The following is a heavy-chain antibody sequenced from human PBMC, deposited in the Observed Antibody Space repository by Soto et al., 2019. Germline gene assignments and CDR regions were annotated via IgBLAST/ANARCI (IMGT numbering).Heavy chain of an antibody. CDR1: GGSISSSSYY. J-gene: IGHJ4*02. CDR2: IYYSGST. D-gene: IGHD7-27*01. CDR3: ARGRTAISTEEGVFFDY. V-gene: IGHV4-39*07. Sequence: SETLSLTCTVSGGSISSSSYYWGWIRQPPGKGLEWIGSIYYSGSTYYNPSLKSRVTISVDTSKNQFSPKLSSVTAADTAVYYCARGRTAISTEEGVFFDYWGQGTLVTVSS.